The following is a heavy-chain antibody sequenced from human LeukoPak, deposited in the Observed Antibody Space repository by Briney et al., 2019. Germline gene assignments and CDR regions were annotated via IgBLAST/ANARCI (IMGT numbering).Heavy chain of an antibody. V-gene: IGHV1-3*01. CDR3: ARGYCSSTSCYLDNWFDP. Sequence: ASVKVSCKASGYTFTSYAMHWVRQAPGQRLEWMGWINAGNGNTKYSQKFQGRVTITRDTSASTAYMELSSLRSEDTAVYYCARGYCSSTSCYLDNWFDPWGRGTLVTVSS. CDR1: GYTFTSYA. J-gene: IGHJ5*02. CDR2: INAGNGNT. D-gene: IGHD2-2*01.